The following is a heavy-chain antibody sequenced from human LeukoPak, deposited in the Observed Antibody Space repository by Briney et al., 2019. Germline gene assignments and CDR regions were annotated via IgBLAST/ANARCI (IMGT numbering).Heavy chain of an antibody. J-gene: IGHJ1*01. Sequence: GGSLRLSCAASGFTFSSYAMSWVRQAPGKGLEWVSAISGSGGSTYYADSVKGRFTISRDNSKNTLYLQMNSLRAEDTAVYYCAKAAVQNSSGYKSSQHWGQGTLVTVSS. V-gene: IGHV3-23*01. D-gene: IGHD3-22*01. CDR1: GFTFSSYA. CDR3: AKAAVQNSSGYKSSQH. CDR2: ISGSGGST.